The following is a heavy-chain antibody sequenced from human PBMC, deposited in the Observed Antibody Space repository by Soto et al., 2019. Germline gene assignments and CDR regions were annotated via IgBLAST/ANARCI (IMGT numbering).Heavy chain of an antibody. CDR1: GFTFSDYY. CDR2: IVGSSAYT. J-gene: IGHJ4*02. CDR3: AILRASGWYMGGYLDY. D-gene: IGHD6-13*01. Sequence: QVQLVESGGGLVKPGGSLRLSCAASGFTFSDYYMSWIRQAPGKELEWVSYIVGSSAYTNYADSVKGRFTISRDNAKNSLYLEMNSLRAEDTAVYYCAILRASGWYMGGYLDYWGQGTLVTVSS. V-gene: IGHV3-11*06.